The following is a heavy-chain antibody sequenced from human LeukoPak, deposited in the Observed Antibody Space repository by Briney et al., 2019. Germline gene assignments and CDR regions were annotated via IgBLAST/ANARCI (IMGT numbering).Heavy chain of an antibody. D-gene: IGHD3-22*01. CDR3: ARGSYDSSDFEYFHH. V-gene: IGHV1-2*02. J-gene: IGHJ1*01. Sequence: ASVKVFCKASGYTFTGNYMHWVRQAPGQGLEWMGCINPNSGGTKYAQKFKGRVTTTRDTSIGTAYMEMNRLRSDDTAVYYCARGSYDSSDFEYFHHWGQGTLVTVSS. CDR1: GYTFTGNY. CDR2: INPNSGGT.